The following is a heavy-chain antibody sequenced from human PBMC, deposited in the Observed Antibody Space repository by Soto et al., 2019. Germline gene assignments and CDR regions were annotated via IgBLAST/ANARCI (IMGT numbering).Heavy chain of an antibody. V-gene: IGHV4-59*01. D-gene: IGHD3-22*01. CDR3: ARDSSGYYQSSGFDY. CDR2: IYYSGST. J-gene: IGHJ4*02. Sequence: SETLSLTCTVSGGSISSYYWSWIRQPPGKGLEWIVYIYYSGSTNYNPSLKSRVTISVDTSKNQFSLKLSSVTAADTAVYYCARDSSGYYQSSGFDYWGQGTLVTVSS. CDR1: GGSISSYY.